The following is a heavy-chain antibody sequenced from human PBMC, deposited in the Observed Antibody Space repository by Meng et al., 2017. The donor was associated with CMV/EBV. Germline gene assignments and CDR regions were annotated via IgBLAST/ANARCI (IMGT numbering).Heavy chain of an antibody. D-gene: IGHD1-26*01. V-gene: IGHV4-34*01. CDR2: INHSGST. CDR1: VGSFSGYY. J-gene: IGHJ5*02. CDR3: ARLRSGSFRGWFDP. Sequence: QGPLLQRGEGRWKPLEPLSLPSAAYVGSFSGYYWSWIRQPPGKGLEWIGEINHSGSTNYNPSLKSRVTISVDTSKNQFSLKLSSVTAADTAVYYCARLRSGSFRGWFDPWGQGTLVTVSS.